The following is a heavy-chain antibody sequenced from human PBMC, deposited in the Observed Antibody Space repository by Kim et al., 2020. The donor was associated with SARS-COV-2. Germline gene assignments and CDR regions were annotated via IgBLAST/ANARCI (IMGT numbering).Heavy chain of an antibody. CDR1: GFTFSSYE. V-gene: IGHV3-48*03. CDR3: ASLLSLYSYYGMDV. J-gene: IGHJ6*02. CDR2: ISSSGSTI. Sequence: GGSLRLSCAASGFTFSSYEMHWVRQAPGKGLEWVSYISSSGSTIYYADSVKGRFTISRDNAKNSLYLQMNSLRAEDTAVYYCASLLSLYSYYGMDVWGQGTTVTVSS.